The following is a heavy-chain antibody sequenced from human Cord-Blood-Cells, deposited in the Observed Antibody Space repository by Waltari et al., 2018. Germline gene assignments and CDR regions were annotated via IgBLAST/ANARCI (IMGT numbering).Heavy chain of an antibody. CDR3: ACYDFWSGYFDY. CDR1: GFTFSSYW. V-gene: IGHV3-74*01. J-gene: IGHJ4*02. D-gene: IGHD3-3*01. CDR2: INSDGSST. Sequence: EVQLVESGGGLVQPGGSLRLSCAASGFTFSSYWMHWVRQAPGKGLVWVSRINSDGSSTSYADSVKGRFTISRDNAKNTLYLQMNSLRAEDTAVYYCACYDFWSGYFDYWGQGTLVTVSS.